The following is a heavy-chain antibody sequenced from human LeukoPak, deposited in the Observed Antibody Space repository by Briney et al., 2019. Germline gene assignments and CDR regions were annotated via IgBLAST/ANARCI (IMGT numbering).Heavy chain of an antibody. V-gene: IGHV3-23*01. D-gene: IGHD5/OR15-5a*01. CDR3: ARDLMGHSVYDRGDY. J-gene: IGHJ4*02. Sequence: PGGSLRLSCAASGFTFSSYGMSWVRQAPGKGLEWVSAISGSGGSTYYADSVKGRFTISRDNSKNSLFLQMDSLRVEDTATYYCARDLMGHSVYDRGDYWGQGTLVTVSS. CDR2: ISGSGGST. CDR1: GFTFSSYG.